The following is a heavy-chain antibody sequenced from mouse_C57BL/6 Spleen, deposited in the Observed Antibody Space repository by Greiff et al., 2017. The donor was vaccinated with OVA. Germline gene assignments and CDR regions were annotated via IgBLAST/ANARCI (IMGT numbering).Heavy chain of an antibody. CDR3: ASRYGSSLYYAMDY. CDR1: GYTFTDYN. Sequence: EVQVVESGPELVKPGASVKIPCKASGYTFTDYNMDWVKQSHGKSLEWIGDINPNNGGTIYNQKFKGKATLTVDKSSSTAYMELRSLTSEDTAVYYCASRYGSSLYYAMDYWGQGTSVTVSS. V-gene: IGHV1-18*01. D-gene: IGHD1-1*01. J-gene: IGHJ4*01. CDR2: INPNNGGT.